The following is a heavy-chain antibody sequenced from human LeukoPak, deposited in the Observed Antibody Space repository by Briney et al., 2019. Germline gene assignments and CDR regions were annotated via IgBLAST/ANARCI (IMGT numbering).Heavy chain of an antibody. J-gene: IGHJ4*02. CDR3: SASKQLWLRGLFDY. D-gene: IGHD5-18*01. CDR2: VYYSGST. V-gene: IGHV4-59*01. Sequence: SETLSLTCSVSGDSISTYYWSWVRQPPGKALEWIGYVYYSGSTDYNPYLKSRVTISVDTSKKFSLNLNSVTAADTAVYYCSASKQLWLRGLFDYWGQGTLVTVSS. CDR1: GDSISTYY.